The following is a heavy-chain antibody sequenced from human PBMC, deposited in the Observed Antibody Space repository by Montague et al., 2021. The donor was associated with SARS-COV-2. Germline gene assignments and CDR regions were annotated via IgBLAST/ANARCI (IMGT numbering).Heavy chain of an antibody. V-gene: IGHV4-4*08. CDR2: HYSGGIT. CDR1: GASISSYD. Sequence: SETLSLTCSVSGASISSYDWSRIRQPPGKEVEWIAYHYSGGITGYNPSLKSRGTISVEKSKNKVSLRLKTLTAADTAVYYCAREGIVWGDYFDLWGQGTLVTVSS. CDR3: AREGIVWGDYFDL. D-gene: IGHD3-16*01. J-gene: IGHJ4*02.